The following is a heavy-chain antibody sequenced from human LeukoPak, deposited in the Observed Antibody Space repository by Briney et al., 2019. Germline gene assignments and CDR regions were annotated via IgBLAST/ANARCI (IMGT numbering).Heavy chain of an antibody. CDR1: GASSSSSSYY. CDR3: ARDSGKWRSPPYFDY. D-gene: IGHD5-12*01. J-gene: IGHJ4*02. Sequence: SETLSLTCTVSGASSSSSSYYWGWIRQPPGKGLEWIGSMYYSGTTYYNPSLKSRVTISVDTSKNQFSLKLSSVTAADTAVYDCARDSGKWRSPPYFDYWGQGTLVTVSS. V-gene: IGHV4-39*02. CDR2: MYYSGTT.